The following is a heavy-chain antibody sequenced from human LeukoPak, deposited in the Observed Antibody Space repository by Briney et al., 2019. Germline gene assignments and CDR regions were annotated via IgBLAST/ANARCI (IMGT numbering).Heavy chain of an antibody. CDR2: IGGSGGST. J-gene: IGHJ4*02. Sequence: PGGSLRPSCAASGFTFSSYAMSWVRQAPGKGLEWVSAIGGSGGSTYYADSVKGRFTISRDNSKNTLYLQMNSLRAEDTAVYYCARIYGSGSYPYYFDYWGQGTLVTVSS. D-gene: IGHD3-10*01. CDR1: GFTFSSYA. CDR3: ARIYGSGSYPYYFDY. V-gene: IGHV3-23*01.